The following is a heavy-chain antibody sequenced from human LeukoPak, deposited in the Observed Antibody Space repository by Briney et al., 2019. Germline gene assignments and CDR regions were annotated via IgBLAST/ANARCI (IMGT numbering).Heavy chain of an antibody. CDR3: ARAPGAEGY. D-gene: IGHD1-26*01. CDR2: IYSGGST. Sequence: GGSLRLSSAASGFTGSSRYMTWVRQAPGKGLEWVSVIYSGGSTYYADSVRGRFTISRDSSTDTLYLQINSLRAEDTAVYYCARAPGAEGYWGQGTLVTVSS. V-gene: IGHV3-66*01. J-gene: IGHJ4*02. CDR1: GFTGSSRY.